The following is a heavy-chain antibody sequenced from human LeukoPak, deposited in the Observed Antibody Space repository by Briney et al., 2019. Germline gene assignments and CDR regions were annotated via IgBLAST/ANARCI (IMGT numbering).Heavy chain of an antibody. CDR2: IKQDGSEK. Sequence: GGSLRLSCAASGCTLSRYYMSWVRQAPGKGLEWVANIKQDGSEKHYVDSVKGRFTISRDNAKNSLYLQMNSLRAEDTAVYYCARDEEQLNMWGQGTMVTVSS. CDR1: GCTLSRYY. D-gene: IGHD6-13*01. J-gene: IGHJ3*02. CDR3: ARDEEQLNM. V-gene: IGHV3-7*01.